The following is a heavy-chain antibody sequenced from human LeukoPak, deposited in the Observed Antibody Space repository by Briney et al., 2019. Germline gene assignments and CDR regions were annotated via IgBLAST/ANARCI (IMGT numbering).Heavy chain of an antibody. CDR2: ISDTGNT. CDR3: ARTFSSDWQKWFDP. D-gene: IGHD6-19*01. V-gene: IGHV3-23*01. Sequence: GGSLRLSCAASGFTLSSYAMSWVRQAPGKGLEWVSAISDTGNTYHADSVKGRFTISRDNANNSLYLQMNSLRVDDTAVYYCARTFSSDWQKWFDPWGQGTLVTVSS. J-gene: IGHJ5*02. CDR1: GFTLSSYA.